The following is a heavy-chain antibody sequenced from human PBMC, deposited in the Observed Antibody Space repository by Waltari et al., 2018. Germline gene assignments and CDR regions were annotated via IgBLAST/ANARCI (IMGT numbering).Heavy chain of an antibody. CDR2: ISSSSSTI. CDR1: GFTFSSYS. Sequence: EVQLVESGGGLVQPGGSLRLSCAASGFTFSSYSMNWVRQAPGKGLEWVSYISSSSSTIYYADSVKGRFTISRDNAKNSLYLQMNSLRAEDTAVYYCARNPLAAAGDYWGQGTLVTVSS. V-gene: IGHV3-48*04. D-gene: IGHD6-13*01. J-gene: IGHJ4*02. CDR3: ARNPLAAAGDY.